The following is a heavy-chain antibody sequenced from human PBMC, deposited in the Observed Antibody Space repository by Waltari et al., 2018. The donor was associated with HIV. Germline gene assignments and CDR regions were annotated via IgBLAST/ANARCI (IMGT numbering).Heavy chain of an antibody. V-gene: IGHV1-18*01. Sequence: QVQLVQSGAEVKKPGASVKVSCKASGYTFTSYGISWVRQAPGQGLEWMGWISAYNGNTNYAQKLQGRVTMTTDTSTSTAYMELRSLRSDDTAVYYCARTPITMIVVVSNWFDPWGQGTLVTVSS. D-gene: IGHD3-22*01. CDR1: GYTFTSYG. CDR3: ARTPITMIVVVSNWFDP. J-gene: IGHJ5*02. CDR2: ISAYNGNT.